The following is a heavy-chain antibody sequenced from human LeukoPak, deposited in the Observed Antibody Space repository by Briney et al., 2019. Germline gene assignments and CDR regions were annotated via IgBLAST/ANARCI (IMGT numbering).Heavy chain of an antibody. V-gene: IGHV1-18*01. CDR2: ISAYNGNT. CDR1: GYTFTSYG. D-gene: IGHD3-22*01. Sequence: ASVKVSCKASGYTFTSYGTSWVRQAPGQGLEWMGWISAYNGNTNYAQKLQGRVTMTTDTSTSTAYMELRSLRSDDTAVYYCARFYDSSGYYYWVMNPGWYYFDYWGQGTLVTVSS. J-gene: IGHJ4*02. CDR3: ARFYDSSGYYYWVMNPGWYYFDY.